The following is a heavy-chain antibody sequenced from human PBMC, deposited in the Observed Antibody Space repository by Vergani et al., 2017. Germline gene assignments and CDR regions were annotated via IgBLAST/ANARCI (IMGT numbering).Heavy chain of an antibody. V-gene: IGHV3-23*04. CDR1: GFTFSSYD. J-gene: IGHJ5*02. Sequence: EVQLVESGGGLVQPGGSLRLSCAASGFTFSSYDMHWVRQATGKGLEWVSAISGSGGSTYYADSVKGRFTISRDNSKTTLYLQMNSLRAEDTAVYYCARDTYDRYSSGWYLGGYTARHNWFDPWGQGTLVTVSS. CDR2: ISGSGGST. CDR3: ARDTYDRYSSGWYLGGYTARHNWFDP. D-gene: IGHD6-19*01.